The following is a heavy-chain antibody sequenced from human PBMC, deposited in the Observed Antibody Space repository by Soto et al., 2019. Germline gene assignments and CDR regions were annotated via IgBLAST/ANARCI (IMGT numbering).Heavy chain of an antibody. CDR2: IYYSGST. CDR3: ARSGLGYCYGMDV. J-gene: IGHJ6*02. D-gene: IGHD6-19*01. CDR1: GVSISSGDYY. V-gene: IGHV4-39*01. Sequence: SETLSLTCTVSGVSISSGDYYWSWIRQPPGKGLEWIGSIYYSGSTYYNPSLKSRVTISVDTSKNQFSLKLSSVTAADTAVYYCARSGLGYCYGMDVWGQGTTVTVSS.